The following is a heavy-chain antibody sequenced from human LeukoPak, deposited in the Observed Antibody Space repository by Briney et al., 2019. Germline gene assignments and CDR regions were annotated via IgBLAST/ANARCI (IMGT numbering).Heavy chain of an antibody. CDR2: INPNSGAT. J-gene: IGHJ4*01. CDR1: GYTLTDYY. V-gene: IGHV1-2*02. D-gene: IGHD3-16*01. Sequence: ASVKVSCKASGYTLTDYYLHWVRQAPGQGLKWMGWINPNSGATHYAQSFQARVTMTRDTSIASSYMELTGLESDDTAVYYCARGRRILGGPEDAGDFFDFWGQGSLVTVSS. CDR3: ARGRRILGGPEDAGDFFDF.